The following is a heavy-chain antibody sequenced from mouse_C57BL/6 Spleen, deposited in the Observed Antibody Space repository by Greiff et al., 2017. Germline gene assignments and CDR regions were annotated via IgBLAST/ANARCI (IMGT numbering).Heavy chain of an antibody. V-gene: IGHV1-76*01. CDR1: GYTFTDYY. CDR3: ARERSYGAMDY. J-gene: IGHJ4*01. Sequence: VKLMESGAELVRPGASVKLSCKASGYTFTDYYINWVKQRPGQGLEWIARIYPGSGNTYYNEKFKGKATLTAEKSSSTAYMQLSSLTSEDSAVYFCARERSYGAMDYWGQGTSVTVSS. CDR2: IYPGSGNT. D-gene: IGHD1-1*01.